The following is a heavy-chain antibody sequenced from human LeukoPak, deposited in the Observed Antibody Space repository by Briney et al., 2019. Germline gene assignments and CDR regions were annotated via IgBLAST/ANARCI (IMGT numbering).Heavy chain of an antibody. V-gene: IGHV3-53*01. D-gene: IGHD4-17*01. J-gene: IGHJ6*03. CDR3: ARVALTTVTYYYYYYMDV. Sequence: PGGSLRLSCAASGFTVSSNYMSWVRQAPGKGLEGVSVIYSGGSTYYADSVKGRFTISRDNSKTTLYLQMNSLRAEDTAVYYCARVALTTVTYYYYYYMDVWGKGTTVTISS. CDR1: GFTVSSNY. CDR2: IYSGGST.